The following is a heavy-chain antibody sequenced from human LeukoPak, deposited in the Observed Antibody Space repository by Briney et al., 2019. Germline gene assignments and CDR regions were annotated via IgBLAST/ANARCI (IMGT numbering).Heavy chain of an antibody. D-gene: IGHD3-22*01. CDR2: IYYSGST. V-gene: IGHV4-59*01. CDR1: GGSISGYY. Sequence: SETLSLTCSVSGGSISGYYWSWIRQPPGKGLEWIAYIYYSGSTNYNPSLKSRVTILVDTSKNQFSLKLSSVTAADTAVYYCARVKDRGYYDSSGYNDAFDIWGQGTMVTVSS. CDR3: ARVKDRGYYDSSGYNDAFDI. J-gene: IGHJ3*02.